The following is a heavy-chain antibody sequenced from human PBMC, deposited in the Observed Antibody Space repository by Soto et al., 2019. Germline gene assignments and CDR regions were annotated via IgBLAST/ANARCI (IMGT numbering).Heavy chain of an antibody. CDR3: ALDRKSRATGGGLE. CDR2: VLYDGSSE. J-gene: IGHJ4*02. CDR1: GFTFSNYD. V-gene: IGHV3-33*01. D-gene: IGHD1-26*01. Sequence: QVQLVESGGVVVQPGRSLRLSCAGSGFTFSNYDMHWVRQAPGKGLEWVAAVLYDGSSEYYADSVKGRFTISRDNSKNAMYLQMNSLRADDTAVYYCALDRKSRATGGGLEWGQGTLVTVSS.